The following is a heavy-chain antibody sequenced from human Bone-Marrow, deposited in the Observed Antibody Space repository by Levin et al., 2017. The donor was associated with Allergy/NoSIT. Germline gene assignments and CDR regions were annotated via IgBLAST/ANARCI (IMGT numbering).Heavy chain of an antibody. CDR1: EFAVSTSY. Sequence: GGSLRLSCAAYEFAVSTSYMSWVRQAPGKGLEWVSLLETGGSTYYADSVKGRFTISRDNSENTVDLQMNNLRVEDTAVYYCTKDLDYHDAFDIWGQGTMVTVSS. V-gene: IGHV3-53*01. D-gene: IGHD3-3*01. J-gene: IGHJ3*02. CDR2: LETGGST. CDR3: TKDLDYHDAFDI.